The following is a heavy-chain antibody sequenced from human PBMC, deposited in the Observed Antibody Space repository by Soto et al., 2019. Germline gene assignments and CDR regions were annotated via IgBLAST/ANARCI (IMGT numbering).Heavy chain of an antibody. CDR2: IRSKANSYAT. D-gene: IGHD1-20*01. J-gene: IGHJ4*02. V-gene: IGHV3-73*01. CDR1: GFTFSGSA. Sequence: GGSLRLSCAASGFTFSGSAMHWVRQASGKGLEWVGRIRSKANSYATAYAASVKGRFTISRDDSKNTAYLQMNSLKTEDTAVYYCTRRVTGTPGLQYWGQGTLVTVSS. CDR3: TRRVTGTPGLQY.